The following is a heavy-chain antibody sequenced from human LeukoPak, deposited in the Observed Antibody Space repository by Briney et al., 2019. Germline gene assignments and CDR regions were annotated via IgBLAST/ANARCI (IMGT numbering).Heavy chain of an antibody. J-gene: IGHJ3*02. CDR3: AKVLRLGAFDI. V-gene: IGHV3-23*01. CDR1: GFTFSSYA. CDR2: ISVSGGGT. Sequence: GGSLRLSCAASGFTFSSYAMSWVRQAPGKGLEWVSTISVSGGGTYYADSVKGRFTISRENSKNTLYLQMNSLRAEDTAVYYCAKVLRLGAFDIWGQGTMVTVSS. D-gene: IGHD3-3*01.